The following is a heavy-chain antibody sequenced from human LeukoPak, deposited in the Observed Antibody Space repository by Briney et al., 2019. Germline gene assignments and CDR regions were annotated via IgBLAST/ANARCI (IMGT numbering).Heavy chain of an antibody. Sequence: PGGSLRLSCTASGFTFGDYAMSWVRQAPGEGLEWVANINQDGTERYYVDSVKGRFTISRDNAKNSLFLQMDSLRAEDSAVYYCARTYDSGSFDYWGQGTLVTVSS. D-gene: IGHD3-10*01. CDR3: ARTYDSGSFDY. V-gene: IGHV3-7*04. J-gene: IGHJ4*02. CDR1: GFTFGDYA. CDR2: INQDGTER.